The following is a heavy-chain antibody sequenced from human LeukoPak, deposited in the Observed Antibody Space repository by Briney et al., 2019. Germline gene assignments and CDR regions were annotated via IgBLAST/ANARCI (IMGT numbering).Heavy chain of an antibody. CDR2: INHSGST. CDR3: ARGLRLVITIFGVASDYGMDV. D-gene: IGHD3-3*01. J-gene: IGHJ6*02. Sequence: PSETLSLTCTVSGGSISSYYWRWIRQPPGKGLEWIGEINHSGSTNYNPSLKSRVTISVDTSKNQFSLKLSSVTAADTAVYYCARGLRLVITIFGVASDYGMDVWGQGTTVTVSS. CDR1: GGSISSYY. V-gene: IGHV4-34*01.